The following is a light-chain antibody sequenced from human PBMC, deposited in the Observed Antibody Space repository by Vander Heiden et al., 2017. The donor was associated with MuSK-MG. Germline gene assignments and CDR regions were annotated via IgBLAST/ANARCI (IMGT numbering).Light chain of an antibody. Sequence: DIQMTQSPSNLSTSVGDRVTITCRASQSISSWLAWYQQKPGKAPKLLIYQASSLESGVPSRFSGSGSGTEFTLTISSLQPDDFATYYCQQYSTYPRTFGQGTKVAIK. CDR2: QAS. CDR3: QQYSTYPRT. CDR1: QSISSW. V-gene: IGKV1-5*03. J-gene: IGKJ1*01.